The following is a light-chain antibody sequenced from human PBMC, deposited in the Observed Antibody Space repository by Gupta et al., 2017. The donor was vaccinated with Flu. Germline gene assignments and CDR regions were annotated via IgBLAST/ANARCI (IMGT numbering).Light chain of an antibody. Sequence: QSITISCTATSSDVGDYDYVSWYQQHPGKAPKLMIYDVTYRPSGGSNRFSGSKSDNTAALTISGLQPEDEDDYFCSSYTGSTTIFGGGTKLTVL. CDR2: DVT. CDR3: SSYTGSTTI. V-gene: IGLV2-14*03. CDR1: SSDVGDYDY. J-gene: IGLJ2*01.